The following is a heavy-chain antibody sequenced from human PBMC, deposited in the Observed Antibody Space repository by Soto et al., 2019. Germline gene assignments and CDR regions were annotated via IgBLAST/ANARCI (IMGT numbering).Heavy chain of an antibody. Sequence: QVQLQESGPGLVKPSGTLSLTCTVSGGSISSSDWWTWVRQPPGKGLGWLGEIYRDGTTNSNPSLRGRVTLSLDKSNNQFSLRLTSVTAADTAVYYCARSPEWLLYADGFDSWGQGTLVTVSS. J-gene: IGHJ4*02. V-gene: IGHV4-4*02. CDR1: GGSISSSDW. D-gene: IGHD3-3*01. CDR2: IYRDGTT. CDR3: ARSPEWLLYADGFDS.